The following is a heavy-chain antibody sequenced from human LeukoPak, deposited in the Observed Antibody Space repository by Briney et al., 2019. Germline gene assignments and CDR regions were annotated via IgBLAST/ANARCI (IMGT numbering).Heavy chain of an antibody. D-gene: IGHD5-18*01. Sequence: PSETLSLTCSVSGGSISTYYWNWIRQTPGKGLEWIGHISYGNTDYNPSLKSRVTISVDTYKNQFSLKLTSVTAADTAVYYCARDKAHSYGRYFGPWGQGALVTVSS. V-gene: IGHV4-59*01. CDR1: GGSISTYY. CDR3: ARDKAHSYGRYFGP. J-gene: IGHJ5*02. CDR2: ISYGNT.